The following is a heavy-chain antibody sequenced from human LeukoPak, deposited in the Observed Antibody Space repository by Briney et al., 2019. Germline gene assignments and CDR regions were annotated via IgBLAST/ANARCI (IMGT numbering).Heavy chain of an antibody. CDR2: IKQDGSKK. J-gene: IGHJ6*04. Sequence: GGSLRLSCASSGFTFSSYRMSWVRQAPGKGLEAVANIKQDGSKKYYVDSVKGRFTISRDNSKNTLYLQMNSLRAEDAAVYYCAKAAAAYYYYGMDDWGKGTTVTVSS. CDR1: GFTFSSYR. D-gene: IGHD2-2*01. V-gene: IGHV3-7*01. CDR3: AKAAAAYYYYGMDD.